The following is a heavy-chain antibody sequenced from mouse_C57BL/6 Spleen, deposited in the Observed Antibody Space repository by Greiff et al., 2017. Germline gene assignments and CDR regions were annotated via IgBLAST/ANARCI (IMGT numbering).Heavy chain of an antibody. V-gene: IGHV5-6*01. CDR1: GFTFSSYG. CDR3: ARRGIYYDYAYAMDD. J-gene: IGHJ4*01. CDR2: ISSGGSYT. D-gene: IGHD2-4*01. Sequence: EVQRVESGGDLVKPGGSLKLSCAASGFTFSSYGMSWVRQTPDKRLEWVATISSGGSYTYYPDSLKGRFTISRDNAKNTLYLQMSSLKSEDTAMYYCARRGIYYDYAYAMDDWGQGTSVTVSS.